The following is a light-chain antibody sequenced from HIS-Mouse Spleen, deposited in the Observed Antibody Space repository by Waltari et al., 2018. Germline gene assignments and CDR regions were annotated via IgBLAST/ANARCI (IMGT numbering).Light chain of an antibody. CDR3: SSYTSSSTPSYV. Sequence: QSALTQPASVSGSPGQSITISCTGTSIDVGGYNYVSWYQHHPGKAPKLMIYEVSNRPSGVSNRFSGSKSGNTASLTISGLQAEDEADYYCSSYTSSSTPSYVFGTGTKVTVL. J-gene: IGLJ1*01. CDR1: SIDVGGYNY. CDR2: EVS. V-gene: IGLV2-14*01.